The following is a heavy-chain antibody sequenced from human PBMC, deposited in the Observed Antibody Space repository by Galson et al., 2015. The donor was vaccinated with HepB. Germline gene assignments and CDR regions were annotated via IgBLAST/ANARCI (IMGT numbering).Heavy chain of an antibody. CDR2: FDPEDGET. CDR3: ATYSIVVVPAARDYYGMDV. V-gene: IGHV1-24*01. D-gene: IGHD2-2*01. CDR1: GYTLTELS. Sequence: SVKVSCKVSGYTLTELSMHWVRQAPGKGLEWMGGFDPEDGETIYAQKFQGRVTMTEDTSTDIAYMELSSLRSEDTAVYYCATYSIVVVPAARDYYGMDVWGQGTTVTVSS. J-gene: IGHJ6*02.